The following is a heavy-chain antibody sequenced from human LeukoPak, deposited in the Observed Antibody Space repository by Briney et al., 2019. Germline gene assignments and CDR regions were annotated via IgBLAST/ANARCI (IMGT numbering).Heavy chain of an antibody. J-gene: IGHJ3*02. D-gene: IGHD4-17*01. CDR2: IYYSGST. CDR1: GGSISSYY. V-gene: IGHV4-59*12. Sequence: SETLSLTCTVSGGSISSYYWSWIRQPPGKGLEWIGYIYYSGSTNYNPSLKSRVTISVDTSKNQFSLKLSSVTAADTAVYYCARARDYGDAFDIWGQGTMVTVSS. CDR3: ARARDYGDAFDI.